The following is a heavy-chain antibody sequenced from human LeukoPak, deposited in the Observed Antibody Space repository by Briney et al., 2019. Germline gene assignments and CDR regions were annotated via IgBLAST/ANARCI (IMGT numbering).Heavy chain of an antibody. J-gene: IGHJ4*02. Sequence: SETLSLTCTVSGGSISSFYWSWIRQPPGKELEWIGYFYFIGSNKYNPSLKRRVTISGDTSKNQFSLNLSSVTAADTAVYYCARRRIDCGGDCYYFDYWGQGTLVTVSS. CDR2: FYFIGSN. V-gene: IGHV4-59*08. CDR3: ARRRIDCGGDCYYFDY. CDR1: GGSISSFY. D-gene: IGHD2-21*01.